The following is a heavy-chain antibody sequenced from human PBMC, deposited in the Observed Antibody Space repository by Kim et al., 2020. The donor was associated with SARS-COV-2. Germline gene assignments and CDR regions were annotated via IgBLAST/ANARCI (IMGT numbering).Heavy chain of an antibody. CDR2: DGSIT. V-gene: IGHV3-74*01. Sequence: DGSITNYADSVKGPFTISRDKAKNPLYLQMNGLNSEDTAVYYCARGLLRGGQGTLVTVSS. J-gene: IGHJ4*02. CDR3: ARGLLR.